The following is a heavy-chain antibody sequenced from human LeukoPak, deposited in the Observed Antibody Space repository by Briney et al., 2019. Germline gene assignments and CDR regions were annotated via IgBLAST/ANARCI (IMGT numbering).Heavy chain of an antibody. Sequence: GGSLRLSCAASGFTFSSYAMSWVRQAPGKGLEWVSPISGSGGNTFYADSVKGRFTISRDNSKNTLYLQMNRLRAEDTAVYYCEKDGEYQLPGAFDIWGQGTMVTVSS. D-gene: IGHD2-2*01. V-gene: IGHV3-23*01. J-gene: IGHJ3*02. CDR3: EKDGEYQLPGAFDI. CDR2: ISGSGGNT. CDR1: GFTFSSYA.